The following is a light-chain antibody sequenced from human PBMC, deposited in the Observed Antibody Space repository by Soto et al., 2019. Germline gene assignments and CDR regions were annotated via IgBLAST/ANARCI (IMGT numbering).Light chain of an antibody. CDR2: SAS. Sequence: QLTLSPCVLSAXVGDXVTIXXRSSQALSNYLAWYHQKPGKAPYLLIYSASTLKSGVPSRFSGSGSATEFSLTIRHLQPEDFAPYYCQQPGCWPLTFAVCTKVDI. J-gene: IGKJ4*01. CDR3: QQPGCWPLT. V-gene: IGKV1-9*01. CDR1: QALSNY.